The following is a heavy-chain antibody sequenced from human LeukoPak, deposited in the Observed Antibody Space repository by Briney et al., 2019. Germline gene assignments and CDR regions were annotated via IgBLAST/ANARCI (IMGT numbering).Heavy chain of an antibody. Sequence: SETLSLTCTVSGGSITSSSYYWGWIRQPPGKGLEWIGSIYYSGSTYYNPSLKSRVTISVDTSKNQFSLKLSSVTAADTAEYYCARHVYSSSWVDYWGQGTLVPVSS. J-gene: IGHJ4*02. CDR1: GGSITSSSYY. CDR3: ARHVYSSSWVDY. CDR2: IYYSGST. D-gene: IGHD6-13*01. V-gene: IGHV4-39*01.